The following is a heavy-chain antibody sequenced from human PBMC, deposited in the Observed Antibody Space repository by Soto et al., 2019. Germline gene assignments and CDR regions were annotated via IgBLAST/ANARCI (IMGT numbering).Heavy chain of an antibody. J-gene: IGHJ4*02. CDR2: IYYSGST. D-gene: IGHD3-3*01. V-gene: IGHV4-39*01. Sequence: SETLSLTCTVSGGSISSSSYYWGWIRQPPGKGLEWIGSIYYSGSTYYNPSLKSRVTISVDTSKNQFSLKLSSVTAADTAVCYCARHGFWSGYYFVDYWGQGTLVTVSS. CDR3: ARHGFWSGYYFVDY. CDR1: GGSISSSSYY.